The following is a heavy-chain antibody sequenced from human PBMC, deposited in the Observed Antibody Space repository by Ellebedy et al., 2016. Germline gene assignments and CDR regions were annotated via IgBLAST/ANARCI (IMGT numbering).Heavy chain of an antibody. CDR1: GGSISSGAYY. D-gene: IGHD4-17*01. Sequence: SETLSLTXTFSGGSISSGAYYWSWVRQHPGKGVGWIGYTHLSGGTYYNPSLKSRLAISVDTSKHQLSLKLSSVTAADTAVYYCARDINGDSAFDYWGQGTLVTVSS. CDR2: THLSGGT. CDR3: ARDINGDSAFDY. V-gene: IGHV4-31*03. J-gene: IGHJ4*02.